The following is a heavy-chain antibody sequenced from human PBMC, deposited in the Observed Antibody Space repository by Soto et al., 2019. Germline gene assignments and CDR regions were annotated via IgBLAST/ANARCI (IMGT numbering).Heavy chain of an antibody. V-gene: IGHV1-18*01. Sequence: ASVKVSCKASGYTFTNYGISCVRQAPGQGLEWMGWISTYKRNTNYAQKLQGRVTVTADTSTSTSHMELRSLRSDDTAVYYCARDWNCTTSTCYNVFDIWGQGTLVTVSS. CDR1: GYTFTNYG. CDR2: ISTYKRNT. CDR3: ARDWNCTTSTCYNVFDI. J-gene: IGHJ3*02. D-gene: IGHD2-2*01.